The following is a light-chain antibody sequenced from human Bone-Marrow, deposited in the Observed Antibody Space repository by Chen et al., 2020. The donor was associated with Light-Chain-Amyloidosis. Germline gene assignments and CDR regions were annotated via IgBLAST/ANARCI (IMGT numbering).Light chain of an antibody. J-gene: IGLJ1*01. V-gene: IGLV2-14*01. CDR3: SSFTSSSSYV. CDR2: AVS. CDR1: SGAVGTYNY. Sequence: QSALTQPASVSGSPGQSITISGTGTSGAVGTYNYVPWYQQHPGKAPKVMIYAVSNRPSGVSNRFSGSKSGNTASLTISGLQAEDEADYYCSSFTSSSSYVFGPGTKVTVL.